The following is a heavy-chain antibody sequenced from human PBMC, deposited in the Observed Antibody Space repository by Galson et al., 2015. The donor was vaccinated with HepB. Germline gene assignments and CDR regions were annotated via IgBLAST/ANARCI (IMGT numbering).Heavy chain of an antibody. D-gene: IGHD6-19*01. J-gene: IGHJ3*02. CDR2: INPNSGGT. CDR3: ARVWMYSSGWQADDAFEI. V-gene: IGHV1-2*02. Sequence: SVKVSCKASGYTFIGYYIHWMRQAPGQGLEWMGWINPNSGGTNYAQKFQGRVTMTRDTSISTAYMELSRLRSDDTAVCYCARVWMYSSGWQADDAFEIWGQGTMVTVSS. CDR1: GYTFIGYY.